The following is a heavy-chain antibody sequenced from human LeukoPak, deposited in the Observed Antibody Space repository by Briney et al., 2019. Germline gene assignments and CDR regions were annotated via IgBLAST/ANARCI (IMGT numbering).Heavy chain of an antibody. D-gene: IGHD2-21*02. V-gene: IGHV5-51*01. CDR1: GYRFTSYW. Sequence: GESLKISCKGSGYRFTSYWIGWVRQMPGKGLEWMGIIYPGDSDTRYSPSFQGQVTISADKSISTAYLQWSSLKASDTAMYYCARPVYCGGDCYAFDYWGQGTLVTVSS. J-gene: IGHJ4*02. CDR2: IYPGDSDT. CDR3: ARPVYCGGDCYAFDY.